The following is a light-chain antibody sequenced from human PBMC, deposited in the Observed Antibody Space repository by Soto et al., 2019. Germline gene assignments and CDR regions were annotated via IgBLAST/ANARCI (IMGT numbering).Light chain of an antibody. J-gene: IGKJ4*01. CDR2: KAS. V-gene: IGKV1-12*01. Sequence: DIQMTQSPSSVSASVGDTVTITCRASQVISSWLAWYQHKPGRAPKLLIYKASNLQPGFPSRFSGRGSEVDYRFTLTNRTLQPADCATYACHQARSFPLTFGGGTKVQIK. CDR1: QVISSW. CDR3: HQARSFPLT.